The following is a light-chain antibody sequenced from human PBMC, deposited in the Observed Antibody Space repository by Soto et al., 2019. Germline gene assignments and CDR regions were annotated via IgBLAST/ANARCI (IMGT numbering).Light chain of an antibody. J-gene: IGLJ1*01. CDR1: SSDVGGYNF. Sequence: QSVLTQPASVSGSPGQSVTISCTGTSSDVGGYNFVSWYQQVPGEVPKLMIYRVNHRPSGVSTRFSGSKSGNTALISVSGLQTDDEDDYYCSSSTTTRSYVFGTGTKVTVL. V-gene: IGLV2-14*01. CDR2: RVN. CDR3: SSSTTTRSYV.